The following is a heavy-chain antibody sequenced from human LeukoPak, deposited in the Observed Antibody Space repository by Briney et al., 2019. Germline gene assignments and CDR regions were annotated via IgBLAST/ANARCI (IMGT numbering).Heavy chain of an antibody. J-gene: IGHJ4*02. CDR2: ISSSSSTI. CDR3: ARTRDGYQDY. D-gene: IGHD5-24*01. V-gene: IGHV3-48*02. Sequence: GGSLRLSCAASGFTFSSYAMSWVRQAPGKGLEWVSYISSSSSTIYYADSVKGRFTISRDNAKNSLYLQMNSLRDEDTAVYYCARTRDGYQDYWGQGTLATVSS. CDR1: GFTFSSYA.